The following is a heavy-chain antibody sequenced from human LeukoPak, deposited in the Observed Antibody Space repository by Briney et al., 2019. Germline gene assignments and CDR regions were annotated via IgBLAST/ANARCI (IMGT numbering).Heavy chain of an antibody. Sequence: GRSLRLSCAASGFTFDDYAMHWVRQAPGKGLEWVSGISWNSGSIGYADSVRGRFTISRDNAKNSLYLQMNSLRAEDTALYYCAKVGWLNSGSYYFDYWGQGTLVTVSS. CDR1: GFTFDDYA. J-gene: IGHJ4*02. CDR2: ISWNSGSI. D-gene: IGHD1-26*01. V-gene: IGHV3-9*01. CDR3: AKVGWLNSGSYYFDY.